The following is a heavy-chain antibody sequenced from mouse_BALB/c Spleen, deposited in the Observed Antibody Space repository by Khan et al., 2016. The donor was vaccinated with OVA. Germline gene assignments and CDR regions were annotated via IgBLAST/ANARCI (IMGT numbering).Heavy chain of an antibody. V-gene: IGHV1-4*01. D-gene: IGHD2-4*01. CDR3: ARIYYDYDGYFAMDS. CDR1: GYTFTSYT. CDR2: INPSSGYT. J-gene: IGHJ4*01. Sequence: LQQSGAELARPGASVKMSCKASGYTFTSYTMHWVKQRPGQGLEWIGYINPSSGYTNYNQKFKDKATLTADKSSSTAYMQLSSLTSEDAAVYYCARIYYDYDGYFAMDSWGQGTSVTVSS.